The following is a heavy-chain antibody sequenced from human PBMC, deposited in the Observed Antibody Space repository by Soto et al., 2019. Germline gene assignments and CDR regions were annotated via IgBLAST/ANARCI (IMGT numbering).Heavy chain of an antibody. CDR3: ARAHGYSSSWYYYYYMDV. CDR2: ISAYNGNT. CDR1: GYTFTGYY. D-gene: IGHD6-13*01. V-gene: IGHV1-18*04. Sequence: GASVKVSCKASGYTFTGYYMHWVRQAPGQGLEWMGWISAYNGNTNYAQKLQGRVTMTTDTSTSTAYMELRSLRSDDTAVYYCARAHGYSSSWYYYYYMDVWGKGTTVTVSS. J-gene: IGHJ6*03.